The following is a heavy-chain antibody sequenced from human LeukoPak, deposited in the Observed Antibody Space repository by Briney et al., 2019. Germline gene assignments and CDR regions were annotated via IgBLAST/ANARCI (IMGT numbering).Heavy chain of an antibody. V-gene: IGHV3-30-3*01. CDR1: GFTFSSSL. D-gene: IGHD2-15*01. J-gene: IGHJ4*02. CDR2: VSYDGSNQ. CDR3: ARDGSHGNFDY. Sequence: PGGSPRLSCAASGFTFSSSLIHWVRQAPGKGLEWVAVVSYDGSNQYYADSVKGRFTISRDNSKNTLYLQLNSLRAEDTAVYSCARDGSHGNFDYWGQGTLVTVSS.